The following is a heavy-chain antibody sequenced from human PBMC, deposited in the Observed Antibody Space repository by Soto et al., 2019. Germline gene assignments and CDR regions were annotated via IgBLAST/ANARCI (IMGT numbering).Heavy chain of an antibody. D-gene: IGHD2-2*01. CDR2: ISSSSSTI. V-gene: IGHV3-48*01. CDR1: GFTFSSYS. Sequence: GGSLRLSCAASGFTFSSYSMNWVRQAPGKGLEWVSYISSSSSTIYYADSVKGRFTISRDNAKNSLYLQMNSLRAEDTAVYYCARTKYVTDYYYYYMDVWGKGTTVTVSS. CDR3: ARTKYVTDYYYYYMDV. J-gene: IGHJ6*03.